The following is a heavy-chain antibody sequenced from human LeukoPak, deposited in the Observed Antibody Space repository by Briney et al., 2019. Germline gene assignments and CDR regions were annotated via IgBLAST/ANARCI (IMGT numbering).Heavy chain of an antibody. D-gene: IGHD4-23*01. V-gene: IGHV1-46*01. Sequence: ASVKVSCKGSGYAFTSYYMHWGGQAPEQGREGMGRINPSGGSTSYAQKFQGRGTMTRDMSTSTVYMELSSLRSEDTPVYYCARDQVEGKADTVEIDYWGQGTLVTVSS. CDR3: ARDQVEGKADTVEIDY. J-gene: IGHJ4*02. CDR1: GYAFTSYY. CDR2: INPSGGST.